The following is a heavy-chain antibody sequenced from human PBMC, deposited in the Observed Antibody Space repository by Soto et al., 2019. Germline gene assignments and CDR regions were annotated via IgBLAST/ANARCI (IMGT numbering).Heavy chain of an antibody. CDR3: AREGKAPDYYYGMAV. V-gene: IGHV1-18*01. CDR2: ITGYNGNT. Sequence: QVQLVQSGAEVKKPGASVTVSCKASGYTFTNYGFSWVRQAPGQGLEWMGWITGYNGNTTYAEQFQHRGTMTTDTTTTTAHMELRSLRSDDTAVYYCAREGKAPDYYYGMAVWGQGTAVTVSS. CDR1: GYTFTNYG. J-gene: IGHJ6*02. D-gene: IGHD6-13*01.